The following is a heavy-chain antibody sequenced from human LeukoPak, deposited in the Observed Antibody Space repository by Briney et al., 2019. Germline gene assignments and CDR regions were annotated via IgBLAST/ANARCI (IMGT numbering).Heavy chain of an antibody. Sequence: GGSLRLSCAASGFTFSSYGMHWVRQAPGKGLEWVAVIWYDGSNKYYADSVKGRFTISRDNSKNTLYLQVNSLRAGDTAVYYCARWGYYYDSSGYRRPYFDYWGQGTLVTVSS. CDR3: ARWGYYYDSSGYRRPYFDY. CDR1: GFTFSSYG. D-gene: IGHD3-22*01. V-gene: IGHV3-33*01. J-gene: IGHJ4*02. CDR2: IWYDGSNK.